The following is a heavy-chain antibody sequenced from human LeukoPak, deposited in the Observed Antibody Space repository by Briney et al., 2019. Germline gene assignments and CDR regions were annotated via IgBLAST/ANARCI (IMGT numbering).Heavy chain of an antibody. CDR3: ARDFSGSYSVDY. Sequence: GGSLRLSCAASGFTFSDYYMNWVRQAPGKGLEWVSSISSSSSYIYYADSVKGRFTISRDNAKNSLYLQMNSLRAEDTAVYYCARDFSGSYSVDYWGQGTLVTVSS. CDR2: ISSSSSYI. V-gene: IGHV3-21*01. CDR1: GFTFSDYY. J-gene: IGHJ4*02. D-gene: IGHD1-26*01.